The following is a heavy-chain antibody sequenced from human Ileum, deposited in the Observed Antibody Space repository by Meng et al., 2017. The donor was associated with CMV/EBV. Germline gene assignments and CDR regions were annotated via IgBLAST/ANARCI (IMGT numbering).Heavy chain of an antibody. D-gene: IGHD3-16*02. CDR1: GFPFSSYT. V-gene: IGHV3-23*01. Sequence: LSCAASGFPFSSYTRNWVRQAPGKGLEWVSHISGSGSTTYYADSVKGRFTISRDNSKNTLYLQMNSLRAEDTAVYYCAKALVSYTYDYWGQGTLVTVSS. J-gene: IGHJ4*02. CDR2: ISGSGSTT. CDR3: AKALVSYTYDY.